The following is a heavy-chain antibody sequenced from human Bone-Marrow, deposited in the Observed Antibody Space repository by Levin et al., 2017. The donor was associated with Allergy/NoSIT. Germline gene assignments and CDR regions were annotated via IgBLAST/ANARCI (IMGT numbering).Heavy chain of an antibody. Sequence: GESLKISCAASGFTFSSYAMHWVRQAPGKGLEWVAVISYDGSNKNYADSVKGRFTISRDNSKNTLDLQMNSLRAEDTAVYFCARPSHPGDCSGTTCPRWFDYWGQGTLVTVSS. J-gene: IGHJ4*02. CDR1: GFTFSSYA. CDR3: ARPSHPGDCSGTTCPRWFDY. V-gene: IGHV3-30-3*01. D-gene: IGHD2-2*01. CDR2: ISYDGSNK.